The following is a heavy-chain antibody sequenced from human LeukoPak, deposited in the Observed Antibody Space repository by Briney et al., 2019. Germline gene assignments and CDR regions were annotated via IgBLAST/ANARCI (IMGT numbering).Heavy chain of an antibody. J-gene: IGHJ6*03. Sequence: PGGSLRLSCAAPGFTFSCHGMSSGRQAPGKGLGRVSATSGSGSSTYYADSRKGRFTISRDNSKNTLYLQMNSLRAEDTAVYYCAKDLSWDYYYYTDVWGNGTTVTISS. V-gene: IGHV3-23*01. CDR1: GFTFSCHG. D-gene: IGHD7-27*01. CDR2: TSGSGSST. CDR3: AKDLSWDYYYYTDV.